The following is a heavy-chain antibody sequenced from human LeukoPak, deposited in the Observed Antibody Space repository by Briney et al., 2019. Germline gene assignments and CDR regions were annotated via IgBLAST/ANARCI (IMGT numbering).Heavy chain of an antibody. J-gene: IGHJ4*02. CDR2: IYYSGST. V-gene: IGHV4-59*01. CDR3: ARGIRMVRAVIRRFRFDY. CDR1: GGSIDNYY. D-gene: IGHD3-10*01. Sequence: PSETLSLTCTVSGGSIDNYYWSWIRQPPGKGLEWIGWIYYSGSTNYNPSPQSRVTVSVDTSNTQFSLNLSSVTAADTAMYYCARGIRMVRAVIRRFRFDYWGQGTLVTVSS.